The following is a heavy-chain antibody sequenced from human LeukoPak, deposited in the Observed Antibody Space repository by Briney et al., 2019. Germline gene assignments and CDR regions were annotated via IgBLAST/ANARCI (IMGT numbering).Heavy chain of an antibody. J-gene: IGHJ4*02. Sequence: GGSLRLSCAASGFTFSSYAMHWVRQAPGKGLECVAVILYDGSNKYYADSLKGRLRISRDNSKNTLYLQMNRLRAEDTVVYYCARGEFNGLDYWGQGTLVTVSS. CDR1: GFTFSSYA. CDR2: ILYDGSNK. CDR3: ARGEFNGLDY. V-gene: IGHV3-30-3*01. D-gene: IGHD2-8*01.